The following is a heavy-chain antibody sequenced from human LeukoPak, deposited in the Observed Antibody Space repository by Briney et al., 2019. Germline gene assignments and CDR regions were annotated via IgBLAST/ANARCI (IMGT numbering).Heavy chain of an antibody. J-gene: IGHJ5*02. CDR1: GFTFSSYW. CDR2: IKVDGNEK. D-gene: IGHD3-3*01. V-gene: IGHV3-7*05. Sequence: PGGSLRLSCAASGFTFSSYWMSWVRQAPGKGLEWVANIKVDGNEKYYVDSVKGRFTISRDNANNSLYVQMNSLRAEDTAVYYCARGGGGSGFLSWGQGILVTVSS. CDR3: ARGGGGSGFLS.